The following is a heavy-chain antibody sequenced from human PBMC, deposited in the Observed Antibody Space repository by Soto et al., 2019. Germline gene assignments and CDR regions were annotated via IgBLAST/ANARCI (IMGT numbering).Heavy chain of an antibody. V-gene: IGHV4-34*01. D-gene: IGHD2-15*01. Sequence: QVQLQQWGAGLLKPSETLSLTCAVYGGSFSGYYWSWIRQPPGKGLEWIGEINHSGSTNYNPSLKRRVTISVETSKNQFSLKLSSVTAADTAVYYCARLPVDCSGGSCLDYYYYGMDVWGQGTTVTVSS. CDR1: GGSFSGYY. CDR2: INHSGST. CDR3: ARLPVDCSGGSCLDYYYYGMDV. J-gene: IGHJ6*02.